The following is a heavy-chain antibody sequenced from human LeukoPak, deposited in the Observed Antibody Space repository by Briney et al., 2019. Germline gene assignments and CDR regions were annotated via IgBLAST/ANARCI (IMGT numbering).Heavy chain of an antibody. Sequence: ASVKVSCKASGYTFTGYYMHWVRQAPGQGLEWMGWINPNSGGTNYAQKFQGRVTMTRDTSISTAYMELSRLRSDDTAVYYCARDANYSNYADNWFDPWGQGTLVTVSS. V-gene: IGHV1-2*02. J-gene: IGHJ5*02. D-gene: IGHD4-11*01. CDR1: GYTFTGYY. CDR2: INPNSGGT. CDR3: ARDANYSNYADNWFDP.